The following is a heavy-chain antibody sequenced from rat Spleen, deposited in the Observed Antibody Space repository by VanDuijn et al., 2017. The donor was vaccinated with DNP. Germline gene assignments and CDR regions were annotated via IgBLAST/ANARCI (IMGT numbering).Heavy chain of an antibody. J-gene: IGHJ2*01. CDR2: ISYDGGST. D-gene: IGHD1-12*03. CDR1: GFTFSDYA. CDR3: AYYYDGYY. V-gene: IGHV5-22*01. Sequence: EVQLVESGGGLVQPGRSLKLSCTASGFTFSDYAMAWVRQAPKKGLEWVAYISYDGGSTDYGDSVKGRFTISRDNAKSTLYLQMNSLRSEDMATYYCAYYYDGYYWGQGVMVTVSS.